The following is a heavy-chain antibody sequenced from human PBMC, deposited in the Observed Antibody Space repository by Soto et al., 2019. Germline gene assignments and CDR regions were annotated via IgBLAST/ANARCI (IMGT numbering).Heavy chain of an antibody. D-gene: IGHD3-22*01. V-gene: IGHV3-64D*06. CDR3: VKGSSSDYYLGYYGLDV. J-gene: IGHJ6*02. CDR2: NNKNGDIS. CDR1: GFIFSTYA. Sequence: LRLSCSASGFIFSTYAMHWVRQAPGKGLEHVSSNNKNGDISYYAASVKGRFTISRDISKNTLYLQMSNLRPEDTAVYYCVKGSSSDYYLGYYGLDVWGQGTTVTVSS.